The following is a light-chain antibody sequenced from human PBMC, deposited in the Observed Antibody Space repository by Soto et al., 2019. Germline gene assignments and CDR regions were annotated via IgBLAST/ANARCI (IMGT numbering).Light chain of an antibody. CDR2: GAS. Sequence: EIMLTKSHAVLILFAGERATLSCRASQSVSCNVAWCQQKPGEAPKLLSYGASTRATGIPARFGGSGSGTEFTRTISILQSEDFAVYYGQQYKGWPPNTFGQGTRLEIK. CDR1: QSVSCN. J-gene: IGKJ5*01. V-gene: IGKV3-15*01. CDR3: QQYKGWPPNT.